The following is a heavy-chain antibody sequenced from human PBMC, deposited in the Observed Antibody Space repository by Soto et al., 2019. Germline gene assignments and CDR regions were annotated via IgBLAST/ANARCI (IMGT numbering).Heavy chain of an antibody. V-gene: IGHV4-59*01. J-gene: IGHJ6*02. D-gene: IGHD2-21*02. Sequence: LSLTCTVSGNSITSYYWSWIRQPPGKGLEWIGYIYHAGSTNYNPSLKSRVTVSEDTSKNQLSLKLTSVTAADTAVYYCARVLGGDPFYGMGVWGQGTTVTV. CDR2: IYHAGST. CDR3: ARVLGGDPFYGMGV. CDR1: GNSITSYY.